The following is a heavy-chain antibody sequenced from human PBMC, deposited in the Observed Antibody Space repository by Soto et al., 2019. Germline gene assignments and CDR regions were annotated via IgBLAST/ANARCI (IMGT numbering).Heavy chain of an antibody. J-gene: IGHJ6*03. CDR1: GYTFISYD. V-gene: IGHV1-8*01. D-gene: IGHD2-15*01. CDR3: ARAVQAAKLNMEV. Sequence: ASVKVSCKASGYTFISYDINCVRQATGQGPEWMGWMNPNSGNTGYAQKFQGRVTMSRNTSISTAYMELSSLTSDDTAVYYCARAVQAAKLNMEVWGKGTTVTVSS. CDR2: MNPNSGNT.